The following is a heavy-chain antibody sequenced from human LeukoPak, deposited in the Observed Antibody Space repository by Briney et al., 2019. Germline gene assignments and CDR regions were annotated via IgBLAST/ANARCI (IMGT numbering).Heavy chain of an antibody. V-gene: IGHV3-21*01. CDR2: ISSSSSYI. CDR1: GFTFSSYS. J-gene: IGHJ3*01. D-gene: IGHD3-10*01. Sequence: GGSLRLSCAASGFTFSSYSMNWVRQAPGKGLEWVSSISSSSSYIYYADSVKGRFTISRDNAKNSLYLQMYSLRAEDTAVYYCARDLGHYYGSGSYYCWGQGTMVTVSS. CDR3: ARDLGHYYGSGSYYC.